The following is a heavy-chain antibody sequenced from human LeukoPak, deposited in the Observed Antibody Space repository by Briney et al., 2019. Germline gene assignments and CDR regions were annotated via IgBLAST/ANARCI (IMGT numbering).Heavy chain of an antibody. V-gene: IGHV1-8*01. Sequence: ASVKVSCKASGYTFTSYDINWVRQATGQGLEWMGWMNPNSGNTGYAQKFQGRVTMTRNTSISTAYMELSSLRSEDSAVYSCARDGSSWYYYYYGMDVSGQGSTVT. D-gene: IGHD6-13*01. J-gene: IGHJ6*01. CDR1: GYTFTSYD. CDR3: ARDGSSWYYYYYGMDV. CDR2: MNPNSGNT.